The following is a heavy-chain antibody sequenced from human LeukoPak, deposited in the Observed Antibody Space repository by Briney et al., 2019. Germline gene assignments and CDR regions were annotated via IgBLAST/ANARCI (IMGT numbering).Heavy chain of an antibody. D-gene: IGHD6-13*01. Sequence: SQTLSLTCAISGDSVSSNSAAWNWIRQSPSRGLEWLGRTYYRSKWYNDYAVSVKSRITINPDTSKNQFSLQLNSVTPEDTAVYYCALAGYAAAGTGTIDYWGQGTLVTVSS. CDR3: ALAGYAAAGTGTIDY. CDR1: GDSVSSNSAA. CDR2: TYYRSKWYN. J-gene: IGHJ4*02. V-gene: IGHV6-1*01.